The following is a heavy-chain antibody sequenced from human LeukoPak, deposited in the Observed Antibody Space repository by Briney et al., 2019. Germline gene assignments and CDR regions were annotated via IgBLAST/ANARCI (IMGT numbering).Heavy chain of an antibody. Sequence: RPGGSLRLSCAASGFTFSSYAMRWVRQAPGKGLEWVCGITGSGGGTYYAESVKGRFAISRDNSGNMLYLQMNSLRVEDTAVYYCAKANTYDYGRFYFDSWGQGTLVTVSS. CDR1: GFTFSSYA. D-gene: IGHD3-16*01. CDR2: ITGSGGGT. J-gene: IGHJ4*02. V-gene: IGHV3-23*01. CDR3: AKANTYDYGRFYFDS.